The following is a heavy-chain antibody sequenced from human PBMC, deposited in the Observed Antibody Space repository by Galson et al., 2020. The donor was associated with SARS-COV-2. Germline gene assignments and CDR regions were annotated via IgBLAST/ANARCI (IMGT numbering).Heavy chain of an antibody. V-gene: IGHV4-34*01. CDR2: INHSGST. Sequence: SETLSLTCAVYGGSFSGYYWSWIRQPPGKGLEWIGEINHSGSTNYNPSLKSRVTISVDTSKNQFSLKLSSVTAADTAVYYCARGREYSSSWTPGNYFDYWGQGTLVTVSS. CDR1: GGSFSGYY. CDR3: ARGREYSSSWTPGNYFDY. J-gene: IGHJ4*02. D-gene: IGHD6-13*01.